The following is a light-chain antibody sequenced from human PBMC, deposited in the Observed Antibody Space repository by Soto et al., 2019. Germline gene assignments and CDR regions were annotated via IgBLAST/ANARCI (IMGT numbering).Light chain of an antibody. J-gene: IGKJ2*01. CDR3: QDYGTSPYT. CDR2: DAS. Sequence: EIVLTQSPGTLSLSPGERATLSCRASQSVRNRYLAWYQQKPGQAPRLLIYDASNRPSGIPDRFSGSGSGTDFTPIFSRLEPEDFAVYYCQDYGTSPYTFGQGTKLEIK. CDR1: QSVRNRY. V-gene: IGKV3-20*01.